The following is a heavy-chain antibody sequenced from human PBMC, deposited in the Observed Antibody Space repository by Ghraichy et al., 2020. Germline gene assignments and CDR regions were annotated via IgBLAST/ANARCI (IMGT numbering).Heavy chain of an antibody. CDR3: ARDTGIVGAYYFDY. Sequence: GGSLRLSCAASGFTFSSYWMSWVRQAPGKGLEWVANIKQDGSEKYYVDSVKGRFTISRDNAKNSLYLQMNSLRAEDTAVYYCARDTGIVGAYYFDYWGQGTLVTVSS. J-gene: IGHJ4*02. CDR2: IKQDGSEK. CDR1: GFTFSSYW. D-gene: IGHD1-26*01. V-gene: IGHV3-7*01.